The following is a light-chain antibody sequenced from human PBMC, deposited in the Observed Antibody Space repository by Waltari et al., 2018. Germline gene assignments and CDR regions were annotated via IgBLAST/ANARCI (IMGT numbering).Light chain of an antibody. V-gene: IGKV4-1*01. Sequence: DIVMTQSPDSLAVSLGERATINCKSSQTVLYSSDNNNYSAWYQQKLGQPPKLLIYWATTRASGVPDRISGSGSATDFTLTISSLHAEDVAVYYCQQYYDTPRTFGQGTRVEIK. CDR1: QTVLYSSDNNNY. CDR2: WAT. CDR3: QQYYDTPRT. J-gene: IGKJ1*01.